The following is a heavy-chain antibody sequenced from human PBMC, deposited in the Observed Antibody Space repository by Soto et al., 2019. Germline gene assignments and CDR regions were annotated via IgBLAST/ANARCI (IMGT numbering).Heavy chain of an antibody. V-gene: IGHV3-73*01. CDR3: TRHTGDKIDY. CDR2: IRSKANSYAT. CDR1: GFTFSGSA. Sequence: RRLSCAASGFTFSGSAMHWVRQASGKGLEWVGRIRSKANSYATAYAASVKGRVTISRDDSKKTAYLQMNSLKTEDTAVYYCTRHTGDKIDYWGQGTLVTVSS. D-gene: IGHD2-21*02. J-gene: IGHJ4*02.